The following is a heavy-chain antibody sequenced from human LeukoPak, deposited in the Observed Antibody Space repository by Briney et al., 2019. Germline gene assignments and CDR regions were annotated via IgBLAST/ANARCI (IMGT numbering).Heavy chain of an antibody. V-gene: IGHV3-21*01. D-gene: IGHD1-26*01. Sequence: NPGGSLRLSCAASGFTFSSYSMSWVRQGPGKGLEWVSSISSSSTYKYYAGSVKGRFTISRDNAKNSLYLQMNSLRAEDTALYYCARGRYSGSYLLDYWGQGTLVTVSS. J-gene: IGHJ4*02. CDR1: GFTFSSYS. CDR2: ISSSSTYK. CDR3: ARGRYSGSYLLDY.